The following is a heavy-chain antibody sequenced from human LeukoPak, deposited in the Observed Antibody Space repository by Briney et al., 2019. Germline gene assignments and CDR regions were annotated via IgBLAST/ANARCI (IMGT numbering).Heavy chain of an antibody. Sequence: GGSLRLSCEASGFTFNTYSMNWARQAPGEGLEWVSSIDSSGGYMFYADSVKGRFIISRDNAKDSLYLQMNSLRVEATAVYYCLRGDRRDYWGQGTLVTVSS. CDR3: LRGDRRDY. CDR1: GFTFNTYS. CDR2: IDSSGGYM. J-gene: IGHJ4*02. V-gene: IGHV3-21*06.